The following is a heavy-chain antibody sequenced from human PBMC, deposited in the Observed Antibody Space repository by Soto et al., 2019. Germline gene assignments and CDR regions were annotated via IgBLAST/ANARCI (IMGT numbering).Heavy chain of an antibody. D-gene: IGHD6-13*01. J-gene: IGHJ4*02. CDR3: ASSHSSSWPPFDY. V-gene: IGHV4-34*01. Sequence: SETLSLTCAVYGGSFSGYYWSWIRQPPGKGLEWIGEINHSGSTNYNPSLKSRVTISVDTSKNQFSLKLSSVTAADTAVYYCASSHSSSWPPFDYWGQGTLVTVSS. CDR1: GGSFSGYY. CDR2: INHSGST.